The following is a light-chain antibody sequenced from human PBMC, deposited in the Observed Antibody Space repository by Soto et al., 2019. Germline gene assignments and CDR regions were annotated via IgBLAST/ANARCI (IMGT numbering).Light chain of an antibody. CDR2: DAS. Sequence: EIVLTQSPATLSLSPGERATLSCRASQSVSSYLAWYQQKPGQAPRLLIYDASNTATGLPARFSGSGSGTDFTLTISSLEPEDFAVYYCQQRSNWPRTFGHGTKVE. J-gene: IGKJ1*01. CDR1: QSVSSY. CDR3: QQRSNWPRT. V-gene: IGKV3-11*01.